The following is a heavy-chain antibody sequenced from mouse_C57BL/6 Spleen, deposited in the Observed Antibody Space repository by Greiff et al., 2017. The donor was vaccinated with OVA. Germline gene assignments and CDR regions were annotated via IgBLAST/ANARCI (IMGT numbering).Heavy chain of an antibody. D-gene: IGHD2-3*01. CDR1: GYTFTTYP. V-gene: IGHV1-47*01. CDR3: ARRGGYSYWYFDV. CDR2: FHPYNDDT. Sequence: LEESGAELVKPGASVKMSCKASGYTFTTYPIEWMKQNHGKSLEWIGNFHPYNDDTKYNEKFKGKATLTVEKSSSTVYLELSRLTSDDSAVYYCARRGGYSYWYFDVWGTGTTVTVSS. J-gene: IGHJ1*03.